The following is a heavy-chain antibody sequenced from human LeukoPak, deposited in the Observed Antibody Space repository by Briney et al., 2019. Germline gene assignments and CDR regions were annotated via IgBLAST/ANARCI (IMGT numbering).Heavy chain of an antibody. CDR2: IYPGDSDT. V-gene: IGHV5-51*01. D-gene: IGHD4-17*01. Sequence: GESLKISCKGSGYSFTSYWIGWLRPIPRKELDGMGIIYPGDSDTRYSPSFQGQVTISAEKSISTPYLQWSSLKASDTAMYYCARHGGGHDYGDYVSDYWGQGTLVTVSS. CDR3: ARHGGGHDYGDYVSDY. CDR1: GYSFTSYW. J-gene: IGHJ4*02.